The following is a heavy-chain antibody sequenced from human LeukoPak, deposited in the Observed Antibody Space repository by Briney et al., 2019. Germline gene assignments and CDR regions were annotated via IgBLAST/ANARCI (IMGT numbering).Heavy chain of an antibody. Sequence: SGTLSLTCGVSGGSITNTNYWTWVRQPPGKGLEWIGEVHLDGRTNYNPSLESRLTMSVDVSENQVSLKLTSVTAADTAVYYCAREGGFYRPLDYSGQGTLVTVSS. D-gene: IGHD3-3*01. J-gene: IGHJ4*02. CDR3: AREGGFYRPLDY. V-gene: IGHV4-4*02. CDR2: VHLDGRT. CDR1: GGSITNTNY.